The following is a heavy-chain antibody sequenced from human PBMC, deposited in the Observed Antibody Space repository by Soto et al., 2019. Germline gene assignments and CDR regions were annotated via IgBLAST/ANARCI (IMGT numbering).Heavy chain of an antibody. CDR2: IIPIFGTA. J-gene: IGHJ3*02. V-gene: IGHV1-69*13. Sequence: SVKVSCKASGGTFSSYAISWVRQAPGQGLEWMGGIIPIFGTANYAQKFQGRVTITADESTSTAYMELSSLRSEDTAVYYCATSYDSSGSPNDAFDIWGQGTMVTVSS. CDR1: GGTFSSYA. CDR3: ATSYDSSGSPNDAFDI. D-gene: IGHD3-22*01.